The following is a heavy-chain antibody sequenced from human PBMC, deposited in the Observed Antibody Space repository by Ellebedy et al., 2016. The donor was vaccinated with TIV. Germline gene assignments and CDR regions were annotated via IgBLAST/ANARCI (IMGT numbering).Heavy chain of an antibody. CDR1: GFTFDDYA. V-gene: IGHV3-9*01. CDR3: AKDIGIAARLSGVPYYYYGMDV. CDR2: ISWNSGSI. D-gene: IGHD6-6*01. J-gene: IGHJ6*02. Sequence: SLKISCAASGFTFDDYAMHWVRQAPGKGLEWVSGISWNSGSIGYADSVKGRFTISRGNAKNSLYLQMNSLRAEDTALYYCAKDIGIAARLSGVPYYYYGMDVWGQGTTVTVSS.